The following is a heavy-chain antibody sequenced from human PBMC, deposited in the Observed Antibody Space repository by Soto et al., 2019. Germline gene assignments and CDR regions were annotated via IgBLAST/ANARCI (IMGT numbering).Heavy chain of an antibody. CDR3: ARAPGDFWSGQDLLFDP. D-gene: IGHD3-3*01. J-gene: IGHJ5*02. V-gene: IGHV3-66*01. Sequence: GGSLRLSCAASGFTVSSNYMSWVRQAPGKGLEWVSVIYSGGSTYYADSVKGRFTISRDNSKNTLYLQMNSLRAEDTAVYYCARAPGDFWSGQDLLFDPWGQGTLVTVSS. CDR2: IYSGGST. CDR1: GFTVSSNY.